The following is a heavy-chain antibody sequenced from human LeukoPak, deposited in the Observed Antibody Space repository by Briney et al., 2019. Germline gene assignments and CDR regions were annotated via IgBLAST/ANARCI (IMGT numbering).Heavy chain of an antibody. V-gene: IGHV3-33*01. D-gene: IGHD1-26*01. CDR2: IWSDGSHK. J-gene: IGHJ4*02. CDR1: GFTFSSYG. CDR3: PRVGSTIVGARGFDY. Sequence: GGSLRLSCAASGFTFSSYGMHWVRQAPGKGLEWVAVIWSDGSHKSYADSVKGRFTVSRDNSKNTLYLQMNSLRAEDTAVYFCPRVGSTIVGARGFDYWGQGPLVTVSS.